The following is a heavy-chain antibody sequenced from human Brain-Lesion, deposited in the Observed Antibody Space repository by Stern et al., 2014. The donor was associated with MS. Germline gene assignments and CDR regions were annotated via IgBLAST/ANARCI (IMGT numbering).Heavy chain of an antibody. V-gene: IGHV4-39*02. CDR1: GGSVSSTSYA. D-gene: IGHD2-15*01. Sequence: QVQLVESGPGLVKPSETLSLTCTVAGGSVSSTSYAWAWIRQPPGKGLEWIGTIYYSGNTYYSPSLKSRLTISLDTSKNRFPLRRSFVTAADTAVYYCAGEEDIRYCSGGSCTGNWFDPWGQGTLVTVSS. CDR3: AGEEDIRYCSGGSCTGNWFDP. J-gene: IGHJ5*02. CDR2: IYYSGNT.